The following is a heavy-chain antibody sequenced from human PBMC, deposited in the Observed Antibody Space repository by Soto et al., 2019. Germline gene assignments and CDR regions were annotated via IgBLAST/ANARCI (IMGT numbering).Heavy chain of an antibody. CDR1: GVTFSSYT. D-gene: IGHD4-17*01. CDR2: ISGSGGST. J-gene: IGHJ6*02. V-gene: IGHV3-23*01. CDR3: ARTMTTHYGMDV. Sequence: GSVRGSCAASGVTFSSYTMSWVRQAPGKGLEWVSAISGSGGSTYYADSVKGRFTISRDNSKNTLYLQMNSLRAEDTAVYYCARTMTTHYGMDVWGQGTTVTVSS.